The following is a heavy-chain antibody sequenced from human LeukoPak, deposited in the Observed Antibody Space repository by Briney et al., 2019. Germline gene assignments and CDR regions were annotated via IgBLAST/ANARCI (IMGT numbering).Heavy chain of an antibody. CDR1: GYSFTSYW. J-gene: IGHJ4*02. Sequence: GESLKISCKGSGYSFTSYWIGWVRQMPGKGLEWMGIIYPGDSDTRYSPSFQGQVTISADKSISTAYLQWSSLKASDTAMYYCARQDNSGYSGYDHFDYCGQGTLVTVSS. V-gene: IGHV5-51*01. D-gene: IGHD5-12*01. CDR3: ARQDNSGYSGYDHFDY. CDR2: IYPGDSDT.